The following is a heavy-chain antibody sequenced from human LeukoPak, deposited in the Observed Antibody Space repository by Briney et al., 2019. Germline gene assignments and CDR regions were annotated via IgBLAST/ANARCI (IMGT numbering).Heavy chain of an antibody. J-gene: IGHJ4*02. V-gene: IGHV3-23*01. D-gene: IGHD3-9*01. CDR3: ARDTNYDILTGTIDY. CDR1: GFTFGDYA. Sequence: GGSLRLSCTASGFTFGDYAVSWVRQAPGKGLEWVSAISGSGGSTYYADSVKGRFTISRDNSKNTLYLQMNSLRAEDTAVYYCARDTNYDILTGTIDYWGQGTLVTVSS. CDR2: ISGSGGST.